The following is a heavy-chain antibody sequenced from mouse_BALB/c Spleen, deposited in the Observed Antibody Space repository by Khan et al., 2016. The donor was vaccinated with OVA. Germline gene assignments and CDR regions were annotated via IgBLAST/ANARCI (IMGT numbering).Heavy chain of an antibody. CDR1: GYTFSSYW. J-gene: IGHJ4*01. D-gene: IGHD4-1*01. V-gene: IGHV1-9*01. CDR3: ARAAGTTYGMDY. CDR2: ILPGRGNI. Sequence: QVQLQQSGAELMKPGASVKISCKATGYTFSSYWIEWVKQRPGHGLEWIGEILPGRGNINYNEKFKGKATFTADTSSNIAYMQLNSLTSEDSAVXYCARAAGTTYGMDYWGQGTSVTVSS.